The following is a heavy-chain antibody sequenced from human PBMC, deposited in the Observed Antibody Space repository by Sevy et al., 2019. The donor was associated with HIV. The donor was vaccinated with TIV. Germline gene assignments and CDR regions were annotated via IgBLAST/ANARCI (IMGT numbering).Heavy chain of an antibody. Sequence: GGSLRLSCAASGFTFSSYGMHWVRQAPGKGLEWVAVIWYDGSNKYYADSVKGRFTISRDNSKNTLYLQMNSLRAEDTAVYYCARDAVAARQLSREIDYWGQGTLVTVSS. CDR2: IWYDGSNK. J-gene: IGHJ4*02. CDR1: GFTFSSYG. V-gene: IGHV3-33*01. CDR3: ARDAVAARQLSREIDY. D-gene: IGHD6-6*01.